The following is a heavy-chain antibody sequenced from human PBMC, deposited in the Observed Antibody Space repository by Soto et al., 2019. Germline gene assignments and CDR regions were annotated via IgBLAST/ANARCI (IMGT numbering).Heavy chain of an antibody. CDR1: GVSLDNFF. V-gene: IGHV4-59*01. D-gene: IGHD3-16*01. J-gene: IGHJ5*02. Sequence: QVQLQESGPGLLRPSETLSLTCTVSGVSLDNFFWSWIRQTPGKGLEWIGYVSQGGIESYWPEGETTGYNPSLDSRATISLDLPKNQFSLTLTSVTAADTAVYYCARDRGGITVSAKPLGEWFDPWGQGTLVTVSS. CDR2: VSQGGIESYWPEGETT. CDR3: ARDRGGITVSAKPLGEWFDP.